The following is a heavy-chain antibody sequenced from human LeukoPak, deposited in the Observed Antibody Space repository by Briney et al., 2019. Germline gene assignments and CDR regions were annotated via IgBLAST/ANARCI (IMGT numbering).Heavy chain of an antibody. D-gene: IGHD7-27*01. CDR1: GFTFSNAW. J-gene: IGHJ4*02. Sequence: GSLRLSCAASGFTFSNAWMNWVRQAPGKGLEWVVRIKSKTDGGTTDYVAPVKGRFTISRDDSKNTLYLQVNSLNTEDTAVYYCTTGNWGSFSYWGQGTLVTVSS. CDR3: TTGNWGSFSY. CDR2: IKSKTDGGTT. V-gene: IGHV3-15*01.